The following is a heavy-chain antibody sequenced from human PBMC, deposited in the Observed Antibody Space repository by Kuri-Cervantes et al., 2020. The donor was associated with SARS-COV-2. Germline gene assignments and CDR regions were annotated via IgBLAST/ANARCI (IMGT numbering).Heavy chain of an antibody. Sequence: LSLTCAASGFTFSSYEMNWVRQAPGKGLEWVSYISSSGSTIYYADSVKGRFTISRDNSKNTLYLQMNSLRAEDTAVYYCARGEVTMDMDVWGQGTTVTFSS. CDR1: GFTFSSYE. V-gene: IGHV3-48*03. CDR2: ISSSGSTI. J-gene: IGHJ6*02. CDR3: ARGEVTMDMDV. D-gene: IGHD3-10*01.